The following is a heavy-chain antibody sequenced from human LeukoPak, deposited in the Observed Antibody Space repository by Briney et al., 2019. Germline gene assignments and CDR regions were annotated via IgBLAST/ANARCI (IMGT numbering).Heavy chain of an antibody. CDR1: GFTFSSYE. J-gene: IGHJ4*02. D-gene: IGHD3-10*01. CDR3: ARILLWFGELYDY. V-gene: IGHV3-48*03. CDR2: ISSSGSTI. Sequence: GGSLRLSCAASGFTFSSYEMNWVRQAPGKGLEWVSYISSSGSTIYYADSVKGRITISRDNAKNSLYLQMNSLRAEDTAVYYCARILLWFGELYDYWGQGTLVTVSS.